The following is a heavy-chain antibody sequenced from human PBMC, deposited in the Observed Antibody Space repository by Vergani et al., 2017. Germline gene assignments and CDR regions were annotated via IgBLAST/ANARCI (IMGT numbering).Heavy chain of an antibody. V-gene: IGHV3-21*01. Sequence: EVQLVESGGGLVKPGGSLRLSCAASGFTFSSYSMNWVLQAPGKGLEWVSSISSSSSYIYYADSVKGRFTISRDNAKNSLYLQVNSLRAEDRAFYYCARDLMDSGWYYWGQGTLVTVSS. CDR1: GFTFSSYS. J-gene: IGHJ4*02. D-gene: IGHD6-19*01. CDR2: ISSSSSYI. CDR3: ARDLMDSGWYY.